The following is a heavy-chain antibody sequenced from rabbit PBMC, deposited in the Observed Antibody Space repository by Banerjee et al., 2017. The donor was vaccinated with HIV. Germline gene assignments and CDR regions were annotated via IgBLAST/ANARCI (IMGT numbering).Heavy chain of an antibody. CDR1: GFSFSSGYD. V-gene: IGHV1S40*01. CDR3: SKGGGL. Sequence: QSLEESGGDLVKPGASLTLTCTASGFSFSSGYDMCWVRQAPGKGLEWIGYIHSGSGNTEYASWATGRFTISGTSSTTVTLQMTSLTVADTATYFCSKGGGLWGPGTLVTVS. CDR2: IHSGSGNT. J-gene: IGHJ4*01.